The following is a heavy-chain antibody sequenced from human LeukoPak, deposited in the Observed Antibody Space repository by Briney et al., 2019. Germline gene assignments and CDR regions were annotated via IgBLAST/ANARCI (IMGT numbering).Heavy chain of an antibody. D-gene: IGHD4-11*01. J-gene: IGHJ4*02. CDR1: GRSISRYY. CDR3: AREGVTKYYFDY. CDR2: IYYSGST. V-gene: IGHV4-59*01. Sequence: SETLSLTCTVSGRSISRYYWSWTRQPPGKGLEWIEYIYYSGSTDYNPSLKSRVTISVDTSKNQFSLKLSSVTAADTAVYYCAREGVTKYYFDYWGQGTLVTVSS.